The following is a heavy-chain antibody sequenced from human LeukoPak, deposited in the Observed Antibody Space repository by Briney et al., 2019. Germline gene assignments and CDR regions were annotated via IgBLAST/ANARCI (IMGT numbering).Heavy chain of an antibody. V-gene: IGHV3-9*01. J-gene: IGHJ4*02. CDR2: ISWNSGSI. CDR1: GFTFDDYA. CDR3: AKGPGTRRPFDY. Sequence: GGSLRLSCAASGFTFDDYAMHRVRQAPGKGLEWVSGISWNSGSIGYADSVKGRFTISRDNAKNSLYLQMNSLRAEDTAVYYCAKGPGTRRPFDYWGQGTLVTVSS. D-gene: IGHD1-1*01.